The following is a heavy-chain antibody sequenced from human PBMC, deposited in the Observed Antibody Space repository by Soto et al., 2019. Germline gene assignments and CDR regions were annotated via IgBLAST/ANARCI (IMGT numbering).Heavy chain of an antibody. J-gene: IGHJ6*02. CDR3: ARSVVTGCPYYYYGMDV. Sequence: PSETLSLTCTVSGGSISSSSYYWGWIRQPPGKGLEWIGSIYYSGSTYYNPSLKSRVTISVDTSKNQFSLKLSSVTAADTAVYYCARSVVTGCPYYYYGMDVWGQRTTVTVSS. D-gene: IGHD2-15*01. V-gene: IGHV4-39*01. CDR1: GGSISSSSYY. CDR2: IYYSGST.